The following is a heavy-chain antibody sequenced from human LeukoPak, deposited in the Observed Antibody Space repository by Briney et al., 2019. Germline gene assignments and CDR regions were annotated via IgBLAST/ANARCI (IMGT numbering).Heavy chain of an antibody. J-gene: IGHJ4*02. CDR3: ATTRAHQFDF. Sequence: SETLSLTCTVSGGSINNADYYWTWIRQHPGKGLEWIGFIFYSGNTYYNPSLKSRVTISIDTFKNQFSLKMNSVTAADTAVYYCATTRAHQFDFWGQGTLVTVSS. D-gene: IGHD4-11*01. CDR1: GGSINNADYY. V-gene: IGHV4-31*03. CDR2: IFYSGNT.